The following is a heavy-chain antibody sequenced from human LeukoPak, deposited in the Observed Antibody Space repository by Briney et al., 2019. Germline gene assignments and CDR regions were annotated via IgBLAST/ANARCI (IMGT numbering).Heavy chain of an antibody. Sequence: GGSLRLSCAASGSTFSSYGMHWVRQAPGKGLEWVAVIWYDGSNKCYADSVKGRFTISRDNSKNTLYLQMNSLRAEDTAVYYRARAQTYYYDSSGYYFDYWGQGTLVTVSS. J-gene: IGHJ4*02. CDR3: ARAQTYYYDSSGYYFDY. V-gene: IGHV3-33*01. CDR1: GSTFSSYG. D-gene: IGHD3-22*01. CDR2: IWYDGSNK.